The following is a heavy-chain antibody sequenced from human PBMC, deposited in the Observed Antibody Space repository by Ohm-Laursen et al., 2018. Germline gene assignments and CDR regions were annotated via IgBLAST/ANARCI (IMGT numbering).Heavy chain of an antibody. CDR3: ARVLRVSSWHNFDY. D-gene: IGHD6-13*01. CDR2: INPNSGGT. V-gene: IGHV1-2*02. CDR1: GYTFTGYY. Sequence: GASVKVSCKASGYTFTGYYMHWVRQAPGQGLEWMGWINPNSGGTNYAQKFQGRVTMTRDTSISTAYMELSRLRSDDTAVYYCARVLRVSSWHNFDYWGQGTLVTVSS. J-gene: IGHJ4*02.